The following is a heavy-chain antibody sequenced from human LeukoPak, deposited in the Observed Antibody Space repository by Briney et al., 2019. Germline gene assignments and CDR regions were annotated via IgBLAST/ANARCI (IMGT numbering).Heavy chain of an antibody. V-gene: IGHV1-2*02. Sequence: ASVKVSFKASGYTFTSYAMNWVRQAPGQGLEWMGWINPNSGGTNYAQKFQGRVTMTRDTSISTAYMELSRLRSDDTAVYYCARLNGQALYYFDYWGQGTLVTVSS. J-gene: IGHJ4*02. CDR2: INPNSGGT. CDR3: ARLNGQALYYFDY. D-gene: IGHD1-1*01. CDR1: GYTFTSYA.